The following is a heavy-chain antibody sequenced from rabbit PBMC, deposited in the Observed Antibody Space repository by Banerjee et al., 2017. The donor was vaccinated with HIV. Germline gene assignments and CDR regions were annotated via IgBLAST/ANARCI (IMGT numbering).Heavy chain of an antibody. CDR3: ARDLVAVIGWNFSL. CDR1: GFDFSHYG. CDR2: INMVTGKG. V-gene: IGHV1S45*01. Sequence: QEQLVESGGGLVQPGGSLKLSCKASGFDFSHYGVSWVRQAPGKGLEWITCINMVTGKGVYASWAKGRFIMSRTSSTKVTLQMTSLTAADTATYFCARDLVAVIGWNFSLWGPGTLVTVS. J-gene: IGHJ4*01. D-gene: IGHD1-1*01.